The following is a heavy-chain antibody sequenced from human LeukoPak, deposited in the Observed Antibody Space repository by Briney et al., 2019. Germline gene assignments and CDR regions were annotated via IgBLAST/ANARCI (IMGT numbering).Heavy chain of an antibody. CDR3: ARYGRDSGDYLDYFDL. CDR1: GGSISISRYY. V-gene: IGHV4-39*01. D-gene: IGHD4-17*01. Sequence: SETLSLTCTVSGGSISISRYYWGWVRQAPGKGLEWIGNMFHNGDTYYNPSLESRLTISIDTSKNQFFLNLNSVTAADTALYFCARYGRDSGDYLDYFDLWGQGTLVTVSS. CDR2: MFHNGDT. J-gene: IGHJ4*02.